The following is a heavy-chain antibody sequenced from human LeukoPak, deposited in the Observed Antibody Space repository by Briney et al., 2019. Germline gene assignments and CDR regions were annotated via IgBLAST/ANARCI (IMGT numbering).Heavy chain of an antibody. CDR3: ARDHLPEYNWFDP. Sequence: SETLSLTCTVSGGSISSYYWSWIRQPPGKGLEWIAYIYYSGSTYYNPSLKSRVTISVDTSKNQFSLKLSSVTAADTAVYYCARDHLPEYNWFDPWGQGTLVTVSS. CDR2: IYYSGST. J-gene: IGHJ5*02. CDR1: GGSISSYY. V-gene: IGHV4-59*12.